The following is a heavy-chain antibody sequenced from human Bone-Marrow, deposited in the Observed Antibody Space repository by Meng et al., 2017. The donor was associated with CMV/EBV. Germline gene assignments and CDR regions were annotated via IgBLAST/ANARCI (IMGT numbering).Heavy chain of an antibody. V-gene: IGHV3-7*01. Sequence: GGSLRLSCAASGFTFSSYWMSWVRQAPGKGLEWVANIKQDGSEKYYVDSVKGRFTISRDNAKNSLYLQMNSLRAEDTAVYYCARESYIVVVPAAIPVGDKYNWFDPWGQGTLVTASS. CDR2: IKQDGSEK. D-gene: IGHD2-2*02. J-gene: IGHJ5*02. CDR3: ARESYIVVVPAAIPVGDKYNWFDP. CDR1: GFTFSSYW.